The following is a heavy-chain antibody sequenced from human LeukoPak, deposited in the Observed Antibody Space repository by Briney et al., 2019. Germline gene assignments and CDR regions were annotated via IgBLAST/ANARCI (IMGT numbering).Heavy chain of an antibody. CDR1: GGSLTSYY. D-gene: IGHD3-16*02. J-gene: IGHJ3*02. CDR3: ASYDYVWGSYRPVAFDI. V-gene: IGHV4-59*01. CDR2: MSYSGST. Sequence: SETLSLTCTVSGGSLTSYYWSWIRQPPGKGLEWIGHMSYSGSTNYNPSLKSRVTISLDTPKNQFSLKLSSVTAADTAVYYCASYDYVWGSYRPVAFDIWGQGTMVTVSS.